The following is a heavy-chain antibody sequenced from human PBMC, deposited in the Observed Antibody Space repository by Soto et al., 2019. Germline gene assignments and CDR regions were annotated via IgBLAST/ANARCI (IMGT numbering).Heavy chain of an antibody. CDR2: TRNRGNGYTT. Sequence: EVQLVESGGGLVQPGESLRLSCAASGFTFSDHYMDWVRQAPGKGLEWVGRTRNRGNGYTTEYAASVKGRFTISRDDSKSSLYLQMNSLRIEDTAVYYCARYAYGSGSYYFDYWGQGTLVTVSS. J-gene: IGHJ4*02. CDR3: ARYAYGSGSYYFDY. D-gene: IGHD3-10*01. CDR1: GFTFSDHY. V-gene: IGHV3-72*01.